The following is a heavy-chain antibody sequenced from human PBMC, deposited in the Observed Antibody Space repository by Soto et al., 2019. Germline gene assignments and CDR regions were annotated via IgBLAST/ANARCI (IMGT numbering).Heavy chain of an antibody. CDR1: GFSFSSYW. V-gene: IGHV3-74*01. CDR2: INGDGDYT. J-gene: IGHJ4*02. Sequence: EVQLVESGGGLVQPGGSLRLSCAASGFSFSSYWMHWLRQVPGKGLVWVSRINGDGDYTNYADSVKGRFTISRDNAKNSLYLQMTSLRAEDTAVYYCARERGGSSSDFWGQGTLVTVSS. D-gene: IGHD3-16*01. CDR3: ARERGGSSSDF.